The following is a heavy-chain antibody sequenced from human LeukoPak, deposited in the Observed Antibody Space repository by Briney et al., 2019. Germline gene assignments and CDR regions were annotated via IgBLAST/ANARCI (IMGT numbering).Heavy chain of an antibody. Sequence: GGSLRLSCAASGFTFSSYGMHWVRRAPGKGLEWVAVIWYDGSSKYYADSVKGRFTISRDNSKNTLYLQMNSLRAEDTAVYYCARGPYGSGSYSWFDPWGQGTLVTVSS. D-gene: IGHD3-10*01. J-gene: IGHJ5*02. CDR3: ARGPYGSGSYSWFDP. CDR1: GFTFSSYG. V-gene: IGHV3-33*01. CDR2: IWYDGSSK.